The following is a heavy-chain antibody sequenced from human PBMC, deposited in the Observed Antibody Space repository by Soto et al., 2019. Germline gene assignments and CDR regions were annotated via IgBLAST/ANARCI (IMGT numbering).Heavy chain of an antibody. Sequence: GGSLRLSCAASGFTFSTYGMSWVRQVPGKGLEWVSIISGYGGGTYYADSVKGRVTISRDNSKNTLFLEMNNLRAEDTAVYYCAKVPPMAGTYFDDWGQGTLVTVSS. J-gene: IGHJ4*02. D-gene: IGHD6-19*01. CDR2: ISGYGGGT. CDR3: AKVPPMAGTYFDD. V-gene: IGHV3-23*01. CDR1: GFTFSTYG.